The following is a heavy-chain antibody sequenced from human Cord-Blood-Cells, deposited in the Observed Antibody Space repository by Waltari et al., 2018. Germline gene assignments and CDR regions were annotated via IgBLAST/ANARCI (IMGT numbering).Heavy chain of an antibody. V-gene: IGHV3-53*01. CDR2: IYSGGST. CDR3: ARDLRSSYYYYYYMDV. Sequence: EVQLVESGGGLIQPGGSLRLSCAASGFTVSSHYLRWVRQAQGKGLEWVSVIYSGGSTYYADSVKGRFTISRDNSKNTLYLQMNSLRAEDTAVYYCARDLRSSYYYYYYMDVWGKGTTVTVSS. CDR1: GFTVSSHY. J-gene: IGHJ6*03.